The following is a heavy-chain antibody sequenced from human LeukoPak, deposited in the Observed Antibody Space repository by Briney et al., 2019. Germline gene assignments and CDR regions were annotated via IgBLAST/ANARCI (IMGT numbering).Heavy chain of an antibody. CDR3: AKGTELELPHYFDY. Sequence: GGSLRLSCAASGFTFSSYGMHWVRQAPGKGLEWVAFIRYDGSNKYYADSVKGRFTISRDNSKNTLYLQMNSLRAEDTAVYYCAKGTELELPHYFDYWGQGTLVTVSS. D-gene: IGHD1-7*01. J-gene: IGHJ4*02. CDR2: IRYDGSNK. CDR1: GFTFSSYG. V-gene: IGHV3-30*02.